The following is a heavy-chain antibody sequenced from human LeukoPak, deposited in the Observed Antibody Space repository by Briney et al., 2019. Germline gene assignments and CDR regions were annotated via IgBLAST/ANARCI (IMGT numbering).Heavy chain of an antibody. CDR2: INTNTGNP. Sequence: GASVKVSCKASGYSFTTYAMNWVRQAPGQGLEWMGWINTNTGNPTYAQGFTGRFVFSLDTSDSTAYLQISSLKAEDTAVYYCARELLITRTWFDPWGQGTLVTVSS. V-gene: IGHV7-4-1*02. D-gene: IGHD3-22*01. CDR3: ARELLITRTWFDP. CDR1: GYSFTTYA. J-gene: IGHJ5*02.